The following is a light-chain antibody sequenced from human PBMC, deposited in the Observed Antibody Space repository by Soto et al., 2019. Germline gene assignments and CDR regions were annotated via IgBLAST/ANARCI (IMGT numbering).Light chain of an antibody. CDR1: ENLLYNSDNKHY. CDR3: QQFYSTPWT. J-gene: IGKJ1*01. CDR2: WAS. Sequence: DFVMTQSPDSLAVSLGERATINCKCSENLLYNSDNKHYLAWYQQKPGQPPKLLIYWASIRESGVPDRFSGSGSGTEFTLTISSLQAEDVAVYYCQQFYSTPWTFGQGTKVEIK. V-gene: IGKV4-1*01.